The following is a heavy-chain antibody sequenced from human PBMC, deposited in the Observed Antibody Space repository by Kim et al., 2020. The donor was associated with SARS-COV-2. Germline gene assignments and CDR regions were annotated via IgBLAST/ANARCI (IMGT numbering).Heavy chain of an antibody. V-gene: IGHV3-33*05. D-gene: IGHD3-16*01. Sequence: GGSLRLSCAASGFTFSSYGMHWVRQAPGKGLEWVAVISYDGSNKYYADSVKGRFTISRDNSKNTLYLQMNSLRAEDTAVYYCASLQHLGGVSSPGAFDIWGQGTMVTVSS. CDR2: ISYDGSNK. J-gene: IGHJ3*02. CDR1: GFTFSSYG. CDR3: ASLQHLGGVSSPGAFDI.